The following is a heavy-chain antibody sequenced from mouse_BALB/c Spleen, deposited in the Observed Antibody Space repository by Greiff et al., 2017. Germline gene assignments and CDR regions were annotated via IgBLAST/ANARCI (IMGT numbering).Heavy chain of an antibody. D-gene: IGHD1-1*01. J-gene: IGHJ2*01. CDR2: ISYSGST. CDR3: ARFPHYYGSSPFDY. Sequence: EVQGVESGPGLVKPSQSLSLTCTVTGYSITSDYAWNWIRQFPGNKLEWMGYISYSGSTSYNPSLKSRISITRDTSKNQFFLQLNSVTTEDTATYYCARFPHYYGSSPFDYWGQGTTLTVSS. CDR1: GYSITSDYA. V-gene: IGHV3-2*02.